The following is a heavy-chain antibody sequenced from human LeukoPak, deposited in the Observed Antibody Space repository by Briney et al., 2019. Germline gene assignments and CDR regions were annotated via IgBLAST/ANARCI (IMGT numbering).Heavy chain of an antibody. CDR1: GGSFSGYY. CDR3: ARGVRGSGWYGSLFGY. Sequence: PSETLSLXCAVYGGSFSGYYWSWIRQPPGKGLEWIGEINHSGSTNYNPSLKSRVTISVDTSKNQFSLKLSSVTAADTAVYYCARGVRGSGWYGSLFGYWGQGTLVTVSS. D-gene: IGHD6-19*01. V-gene: IGHV4-34*01. J-gene: IGHJ4*02. CDR2: INHSGST.